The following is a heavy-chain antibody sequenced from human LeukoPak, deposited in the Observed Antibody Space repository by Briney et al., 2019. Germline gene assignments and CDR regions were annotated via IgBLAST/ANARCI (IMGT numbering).Heavy chain of an antibody. CDR1: GYTFTNYA. CDR3: ARDPSDGVFGY. CDR2: INTNTGNP. D-gene: IGHD3-10*01. J-gene: IGHJ4*02. Sequence: ASVKVSCRTSGYTFTNYAMNWVRQAPGQGLEWMGWINTNTGNPTYAQGFTGRFVFSLDTSVSTAYLQISSLKAEDTAVYYCARDPSDGVFGYWGQGTLVTVSS. V-gene: IGHV7-4-1*02.